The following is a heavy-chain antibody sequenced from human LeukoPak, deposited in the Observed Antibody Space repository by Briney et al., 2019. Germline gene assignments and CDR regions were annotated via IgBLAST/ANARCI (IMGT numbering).Heavy chain of an antibody. CDR3: AKDSTRDYGYYGMPES. Sequence: GESLRLSCAGSGFTFPTYGMHWVRQAQGKGLEWVAYISYDGNKGYYTDSVKGRFTISRDNSKNMLFLQMSSLRIEDTGAYYCAKDSTRDYGYYGMPESWGQGTLVTVS. J-gene: IGHJ4*02. CDR2: ISYDGNKG. CDR1: GFTFPTYG. V-gene: IGHV3-30*18. D-gene: IGHD4-17*01.